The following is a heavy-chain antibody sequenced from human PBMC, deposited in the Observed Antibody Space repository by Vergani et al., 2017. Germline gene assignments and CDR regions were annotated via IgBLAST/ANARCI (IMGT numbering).Heavy chain of an antibody. CDR3: AGLFRGDSGTPRGGYWYFDL. CDR2: ISYSGTT. V-gene: IGHV4-31*03. Sequence: QVLLQESGPGLVKPSQTLSLTCTVSSGSISSGGYYWSWIRQHPGKGLEWIGYISYSGTTYYNLSLRSRITISVDTSKNQFSLKLSSVTAADTAVYYCAGLFRGDSGTPRGGYWYFDLWGRGTLVTVSS. J-gene: IGHJ2*01. D-gene: IGHD6-13*01. CDR1: SGSISSGGYY.